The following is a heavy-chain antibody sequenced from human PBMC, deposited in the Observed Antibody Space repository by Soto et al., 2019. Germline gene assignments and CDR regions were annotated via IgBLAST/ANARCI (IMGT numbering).Heavy chain of an antibody. V-gene: IGHV1-46*01. CDR1: GYTFTSYY. J-gene: IGHJ4*02. D-gene: IGHD5-18*01. Sequence: QVQLVQSGAEVKKPGASVKVSCKASGYTFTSYYMHWVRQAPGQGLEWMGIINPSGGSTSYAQKYQGRVTMTRDTSTSTDYMELSSLRSDDTAVYYCARDGSGYSYGYSSRQQLVGASDYWGQGTLVTVSS. CDR3: ARDGSGYSYGYSSRQQLVGASDY. CDR2: INPSGGST.